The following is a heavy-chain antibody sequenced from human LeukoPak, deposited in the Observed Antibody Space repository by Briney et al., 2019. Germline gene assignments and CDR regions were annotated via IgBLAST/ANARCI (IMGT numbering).Heavy chain of an antibody. CDR2: IWYDGSNK. J-gene: IGHJ3*02. CDR3: ARLSTSDAFDI. CDR1: GFTFSSYG. V-gene: IGHV3-33*01. D-gene: IGHD5/OR15-5a*01. Sequence: GGFLRLSCAASGFTFSSYGMHWVRQAPGKGLEWVAVIWYDGSNKYYADSVKGRFTISRDNSKNTLYLQMNSLRAEDTAVYYCARLSTSDAFDIWGQGTMVTVSS.